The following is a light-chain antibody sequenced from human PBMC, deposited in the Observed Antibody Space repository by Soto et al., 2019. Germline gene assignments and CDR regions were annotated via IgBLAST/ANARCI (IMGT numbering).Light chain of an antibody. J-gene: IGKJ4*01. CDR3: QQYNNWPLT. CDR1: QGVSYW. Sequence: DIQMTQSPSTLSASVGDRVTITCRASQGVSYWLAWYQQKPGKAPKLLIYDRSSLASGVPRRFSGSGSGTEFILTISSLQSEDFAVYYCQQYNNWPLTFGGGTKVEIK. V-gene: IGKV1-5*01. CDR2: DRS.